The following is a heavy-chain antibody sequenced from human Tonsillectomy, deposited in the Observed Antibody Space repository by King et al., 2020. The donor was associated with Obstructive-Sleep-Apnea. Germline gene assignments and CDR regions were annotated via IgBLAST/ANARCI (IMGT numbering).Heavy chain of an antibody. D-gene: IGHD1-26*01. CDR3: AKNLNPGSYFPYFDS. CDR2: ITGSGINT. J-gene: IGHJ4*02. V-gene: IGHV3-23*04. CDR1: GFTFSTYA. Sequence: VQLVESGGGLVLPGGSLRLSCAASGFTFSTYAMSWVRQNPGKGLEWVSSITGSGINTYYADSVRGRFTISRDSSKNTLYLQMNSLRAEDTALYYCAKNLNPGSYFPYFDSWGQGTLVTVSS.